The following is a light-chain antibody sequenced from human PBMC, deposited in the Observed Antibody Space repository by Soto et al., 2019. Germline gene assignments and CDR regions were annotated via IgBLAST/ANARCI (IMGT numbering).Light chain of an antibody. Sequence: DILLTQTPGTLSWSPGGGSTLSCRASQRVVSNYLAWYQQNPGQPPRLLIHGASSRATGIPDRFSGSGSGEDFTLNLSRLEHEAFAVYYCQQYVSTRWSFGQGTK. V-gene: IGKV3-20*01. J-gene: IGKJ1*01. CDR2: GAS. CDR3: QQYVSTRWS. CDR1: QRVVSNY.